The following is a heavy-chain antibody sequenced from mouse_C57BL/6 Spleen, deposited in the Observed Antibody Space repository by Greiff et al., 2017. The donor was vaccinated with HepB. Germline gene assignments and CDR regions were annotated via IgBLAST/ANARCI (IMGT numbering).Heavy chain of an antibody. D-gene: IGHD3-2*02. V-gene: IGHV1-53*01. J-gene: IGHJ2*01. CDR1: GYTFTSYW. CDR3: ARGSQSGRYYFDY. Sequence: VQLQQPGTELVKPGASVKLSCKASGYTFTSYWMHWVKQRPGQGLEWIGNINPSNGGTNYNEKFKSKATLTVDKSSSTAYMQLSSLTSEDSAVYYCARGSQSGRYYFDYWGQGTTLTVSS. CDR2: INPSNGGT.